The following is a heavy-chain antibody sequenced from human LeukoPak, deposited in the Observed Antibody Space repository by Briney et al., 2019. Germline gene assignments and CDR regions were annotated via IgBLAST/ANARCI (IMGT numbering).Heavy chain of an antibody. J-gene: IGHJ3*02. Sequence: GGSLRLSCAASGFTFSHYGLNWVRQAPGKGLERVSTISGRSDSTYYADSVKGRFTISRENSKDTLYLQLNYLRAEDTAVYYCAKASGYYYDRSAYYLGAFDIWGPGTMVTVSS. D-gene: IGHD3-22*01. V-gene: IGHV3-23*01. CDR3: AKASGYYYDRSAYYLGAFDI. CDR2: ISGRSDST. CDR1: GFTFSHYG.